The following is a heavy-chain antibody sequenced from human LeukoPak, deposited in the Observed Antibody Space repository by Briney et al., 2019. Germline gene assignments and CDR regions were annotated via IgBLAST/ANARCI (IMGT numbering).Heavy chain of an antibody. V-gene: IGHV3-66*01. CDR3: AKKLRGTYSFDC. J-gene: IGHJ4*02. CDR1: GFTVSSNY. Sequence: GGSLRLSCAASGFTVSSNYMSWVRQAPGKGLEWVSVIYSGATTFYADSVRGRFTISRGNSENTLYLQMNSLRAEDTAVYNCAKKLRGTYSFDCWGQGTLVTVSS. D-gene: IGHD3-16*01. CDR2: IYSGATT.